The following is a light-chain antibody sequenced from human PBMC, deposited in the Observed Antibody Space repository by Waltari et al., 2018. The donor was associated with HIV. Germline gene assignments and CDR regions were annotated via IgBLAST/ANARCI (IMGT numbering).Light chain of an antibody. J-gene: IGKJ2*01. V-gene: IGKV3-20*01. CDR2: AAS. Sequence: DMVLTQSPGTLSLSPGERATPSCRASQNVNNRYLAWYQLKPGQPPRLLIYAASNRAPGIPARFSGRGSGTDFTLTITRLEPEDFAVYSCHQYGNPPFTFGQGSKLEI. CDR1: QNVNNRY. CDR3: HQYGNPPFT.